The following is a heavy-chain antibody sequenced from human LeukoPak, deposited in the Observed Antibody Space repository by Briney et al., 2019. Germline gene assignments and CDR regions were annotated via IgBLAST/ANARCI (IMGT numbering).Heavy chain of an antibody. D-gene: IGHD3-10*01. CDR1: GFSLSNDW. CDR3: TLIQGWGSGSYYRDF. CDR2: VKSRSAGEKT. J-gene: IGHJ4*02. Sequence: GGSLRLSCAASGFSLSNDWMSWVRQAPGKGLEWVARVKSRSAGEKTDYAAPVKGRFTISRDDSKNTLYLQMNSLKTEDTAVYYCTLIQGWGSGSYYRDFWGQGTLVTVSS. V-gene: IGHV3-15*01.